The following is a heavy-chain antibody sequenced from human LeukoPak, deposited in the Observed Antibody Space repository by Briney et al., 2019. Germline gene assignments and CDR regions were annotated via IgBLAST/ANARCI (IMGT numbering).Heavy chain of an antibody. V-gene: IGHV4-34*01. CDR3: ARHLPGPYGSGSYSSGFDY. Sequence: NASETLSLTCAVYGGSFSGYYWSWIRQPPGKGLEWIGEINHSGSTNYNPSLKSRVTISVDTSKNQFSLKLSSVTAADTAVYYCARHLPGPYGSGSYSSGFDYWGQGTLVTVSS. J-gene: IGHJ4*02. CDR1: GGSFSGYY. CDR2: INHSGST. D-gene: IGHD3-10*01.